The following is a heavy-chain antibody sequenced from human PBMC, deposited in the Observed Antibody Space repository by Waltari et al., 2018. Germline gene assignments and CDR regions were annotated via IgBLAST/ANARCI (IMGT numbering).Heavy chain of an antibody. CDR3: ARDHGAVARD. CDR1: GFTFSSYG. V-gene: IGHV3-33*01. CDR2: IWYDGSNK. J-gene: IGHJ4*02. Sequence: QVQLVESGGGVVQPGRSLRLSCAASGFTFSSYGMHWVRQDPGKGLEWVAVIWYDGSNKYYADSVKGRFTISRDNSKNTLYLQMNSLRAEDTAVYYCARDHGAVARDWGQGTLVTVSS. D-gene: IGHD6-19*01.